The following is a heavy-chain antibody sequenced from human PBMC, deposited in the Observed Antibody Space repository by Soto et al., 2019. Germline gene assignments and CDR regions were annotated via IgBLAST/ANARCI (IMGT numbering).Heavy chain of an antibody. D-gene: IGHD4-17*01. Sequence: SEILSLTRSLPSSSISRFYLSLIRQPSGKGLEWIGYIEHSGSTNYNPPLKSRVTISVDTSKSQFSLKLSDVTAADSAVYDCARGTRPYFYYDMDVWGKGTTVTVSS. CDR3: ARGTRPYFYYDMDV. CDR2: IEHSGST. J-gene: IGHJ6*03. V-gene: IGHV4-59*01. CDR1: SSSISRFY.